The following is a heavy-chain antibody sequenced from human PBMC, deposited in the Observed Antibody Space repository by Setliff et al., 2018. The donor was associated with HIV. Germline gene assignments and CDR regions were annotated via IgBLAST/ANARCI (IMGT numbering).Heavy chain of an antibody. CDR2: INPNNGNT. CDR1: GYTFTGYY. V-gene: IGHV1-8*03. Sequence: ASVKVSCKASGYTFTGYYMHWVRQAPGQGLEWMGWINPNNGNTGYAQKFQGRVTITRNTSINTAYMELSSLGSEDTAVYYCARTDCSSTRCSEANWFDPWGEGTLVTVPQ. CDR3: ARTDCSSTRCSEANWFDP. D-gene: IGHD2-2*01. J-gene: IGHJ5*02.